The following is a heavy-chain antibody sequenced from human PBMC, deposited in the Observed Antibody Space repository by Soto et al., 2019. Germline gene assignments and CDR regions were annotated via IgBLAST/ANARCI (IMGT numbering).Heavy chain of an antibody. CDR1: GFTFSNAW. J-gene: IGHJ4*02. CDR2: IKSKTDGGTT. Sequence: GGSLRLSCAASGFTFSNAWMSWVRQAPGKGLEWVGRIKSKTDGGTTDYAAPVKGRFTTSRDDSKNTLYLQMNSLKTEDTAVYYCTTISARFLEWPSGFDYWGQGTLVTVSS. V-gene: IGHV3-15*01. D-gene: IGHD3-3*01. CDR3: TTISARFLEWPSGFDY.